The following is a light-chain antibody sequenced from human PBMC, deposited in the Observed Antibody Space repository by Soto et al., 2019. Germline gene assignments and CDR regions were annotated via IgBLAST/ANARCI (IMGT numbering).Light chain of an antibody. CDR1: NNDVGAYTY. J-gene: IGLJ2*01. Sequence: QSALTQPASVSGSPGQSITISCTGTNNDVGAYTYVSWYQQHPGKAPRLIIYEVSERPSGVSNRFSGSKSGNTASLVISGLQAEDEADYYCSSYRTGSRVLGGGTKLTVL. V-gene: IGLV2-14*01. CDR3: SSYRTGSRV. CDR2: EVS.